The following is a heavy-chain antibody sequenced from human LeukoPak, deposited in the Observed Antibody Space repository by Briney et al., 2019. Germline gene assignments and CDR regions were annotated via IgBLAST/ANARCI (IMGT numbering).Heavy chain of an antibody. CDR1: GFTFSSYS. Sequence: GGSLRLSCAASGFTFSSYSMNWVRQAPGKGLEWVSSISSSSSYIYYADSVKGRFTISRDNAKNSLYLQMNSLRAEDTAVYYCARAWGLAYYYDDTPPYYFDYWGQGTLVTVSS. CDR3: ARAWGLAYYYDDTPPYYFDY. D-gene: IGHD3-22*01. CDR2: ISSSSSYI. J-gene: IGHJ4*02. V-gene: IGHV3-21*01.